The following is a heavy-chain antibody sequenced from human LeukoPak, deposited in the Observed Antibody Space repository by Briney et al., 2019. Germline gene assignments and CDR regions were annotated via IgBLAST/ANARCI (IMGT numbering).Heavy chain of an antibody. Sequence: GGSLRLSCAASGFTFSSYGMHWVRQAPGKGLEWVAFIRYDGSNKYYADSVKGRFTISRDNSKNTLYLQMNSLRAEDTTVYYCAKGEYIVGAPYFDYWGQGTLVTVSS. CDR1: GFTFSSYG. J-gene: IGHJ4*02. V-gene: IGHV3-30*02. D-gene: IGHD1-26*01. CDR2: IRYDGSNK. CDR3: AKGEYIVGAPYFDY.